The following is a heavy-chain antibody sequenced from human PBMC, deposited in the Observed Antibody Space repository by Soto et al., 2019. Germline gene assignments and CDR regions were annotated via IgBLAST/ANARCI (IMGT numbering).Heavy chain of an antibody. Sequence: SETLSLTCTVSGGSISSYYWSWIRQPPGKGLEWIGYIYHSGSTNYSPSLKSRVTISLDTSKNQFSLKLTSVTAADTALYFCARGRSGSYPFDYWGLGTLVTVSS. V-gene: IGHV4-59*01. D-gene: IGHD1-26*01. CDR2: IYHSGST. J-gene: IGHJ4*02. CDR1: GGSISSYY. CDR3: ARGRSGSYPFDY.